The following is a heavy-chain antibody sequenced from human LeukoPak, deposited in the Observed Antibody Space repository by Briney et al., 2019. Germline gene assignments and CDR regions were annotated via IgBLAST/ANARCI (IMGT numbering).Heavy chain of an antibody. Sequence: GGSLRLSCAASGFTFSSQNMNWARQAPGKGLGWVACISTSGDSTKYADSVEGRFTISRDNAENSLYLLMNSLRVEDTAVYYCVKNGWLDYWGQGILVTVSS. CDR1: GFTFSSQN. D-gene: IGHD6-19*01. CDR3: VKNGWLDY. J-gene: IGHJ4*02. V-gene: IGHV3-21*06. CDR2: ISTSGDST.